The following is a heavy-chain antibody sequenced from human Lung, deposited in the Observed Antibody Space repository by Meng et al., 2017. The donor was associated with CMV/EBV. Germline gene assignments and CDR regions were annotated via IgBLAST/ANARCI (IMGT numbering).Heavy chain of an antibody. CDR1: RGSISSSNW. Sequence: VQQQKSVSELVKPSARLSLTFAVSRGSISSSNWWSWVRQPPGKGLELNGEIYHRGSPNYNPSRKSRVTISVDKSKNQFSLKLSSVTAADTAVYYCASFPPPGKQWLVTDYWGQGTLVTVSS. J-gene: IGHJ4*02. V-gene: IGHV4-4*02. CDR3: ASFPPPGKQWLVTDY. D-gene: IGHD6-19*01. CDR2: IYHRGSP.